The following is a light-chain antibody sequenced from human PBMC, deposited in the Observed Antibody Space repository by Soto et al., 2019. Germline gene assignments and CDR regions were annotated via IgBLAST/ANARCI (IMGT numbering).Light chain of an antibody. V-gene: IGLV1-40*01. CDR1: SSNIGAGYD. CDR2: GNS. Sequence: QSVLTQPPSVSGAPGQRVTISCTGSSSNIGAGYDVHWYQQLPGTAPKLLISGNSNRPSGVPDRFSGSKSGTSASLAITGLQAEDEADYYCQSYDSSLSGVFGTGTKLTVL. CDR3: QSYDSSLSGV. J-gene: IGLJ1*01.